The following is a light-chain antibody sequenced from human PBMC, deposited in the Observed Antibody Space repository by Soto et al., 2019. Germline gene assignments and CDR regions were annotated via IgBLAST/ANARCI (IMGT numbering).Light chain of an antibody. CDR3: QQYGSSPWT. V-gene: IGKV3-20*01. CDR1: QLFSSN. J-gene: IGKJ1*01. Sequence: EMVMRQSPATLSVSPGEGVTLSCRASQLFSSNLAWYQRRPGQAPRLLIYGASTRATGIPARFSGSGSGTDFTLTISRLEPEDFAVYYCQQYGSSPWTFGQGTRWIS. CDR2: GAS.